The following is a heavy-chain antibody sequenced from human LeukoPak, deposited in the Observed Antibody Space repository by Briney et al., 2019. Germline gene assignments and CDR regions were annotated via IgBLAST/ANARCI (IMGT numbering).Heavy chain of an antibody. Sequence: GASVKVSCKASGYTFTSYGISWVRQAPGQGLEWMGWISAYNGNTNYAQKLQGRVTMTTDTSTSTAYMELRSLRSDDTAVYYCARDRGEIEFEPYSSSWSTAFDYWGQGTLVTVSS. CDR1: GYTFTSYG. J-gene: IGHJ4*02. V-gene: IGHV1-18*01. D-gene: IGHD6-13*01. CDR2: ISAYNGNT. CDR3: ARDRGEIEFEPYSSSWSTAFDY.